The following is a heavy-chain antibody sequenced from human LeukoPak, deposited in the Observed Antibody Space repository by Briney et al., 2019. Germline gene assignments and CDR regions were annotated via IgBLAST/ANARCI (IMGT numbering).Heavy chain of an antibody. CDR3: AKDTYYDFWSGYPTYYYYMDV. V-gene: IGHV3-23*01. Sequence: GSLRLSCVVSGFTLHDYTMHWVRQIPGKGLEWVSAISGSGGSTYYADSVKGRFTISRDNSKNTLYLQMNSLRAEDTAVYYCAKDTYYDFWSGYPTYYYYMDVWGKGTTVTVSS. CDR1: GFTLHDYT. J-gene: IGHJ6*03. D-gene: IGHD3-3*01. CDR2: ISGSGGST.